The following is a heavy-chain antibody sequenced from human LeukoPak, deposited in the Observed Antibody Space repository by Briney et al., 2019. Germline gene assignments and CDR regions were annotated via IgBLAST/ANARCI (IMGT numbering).Heavy chain of an antibody. J-gene: IGHJ4*02. Sequence: GGSLRLSCAASGFTFSDYSMNWVRQAPGKGLEWISYIGIDSGNTNYADSVKGRFTISGDKAKNSLYLQMNSLRVEDTAVYYCARDYEYAFDNWGQGTLVTVSS. CDR2: IGIDSGNT. CDR3: ARDYEYAFDN. V-gene: IGHV3-48*01. D-gene: IGHD5-12*01. CDR1: GFTFSDYS.